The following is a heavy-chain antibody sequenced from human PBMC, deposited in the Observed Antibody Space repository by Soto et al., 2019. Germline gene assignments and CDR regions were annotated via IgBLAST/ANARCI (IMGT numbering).Heavy chain of an antibody. V-gene: IGHV1-3*01. CDR1: GYTFTIYA. CDR3: ARDSGYDSNFDY. D-gene: IGHD5-12*01. Sequence: ASVKGSCKASGYTFTIYAMHWVRQAPGQRLEWMGWINAGNGNTKYSQKLQGRVTITRDTSASTAYMELSRLRSDDTAVYYCARDSGYDSNFDYWGQGTLVTVSS. CDR2: INAGNGNT. J-gene: IGHJ4*02.